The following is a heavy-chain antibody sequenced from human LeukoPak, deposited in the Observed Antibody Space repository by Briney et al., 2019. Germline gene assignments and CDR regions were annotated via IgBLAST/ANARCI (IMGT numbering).Heavy chain of an antibody. Sequence: PAGSLRLSCAASGFSFRTYGMHWVRQAPGKGLEWVAGISSDGSNKYYEDSVKGRFTISRDNSKNTLDLQMNSLRTADTAVYYCAKPRGGDSWAFDIWGQGTMVTVFS. CDR2: ISSDGSNK. CDR3: AKPRGGDSWAFDI. CDR1: GFSFRTYG. V-gene: IGHV3-30*18. J-gene: IGHJ3*02. D-gene: IGHD2-21*02.